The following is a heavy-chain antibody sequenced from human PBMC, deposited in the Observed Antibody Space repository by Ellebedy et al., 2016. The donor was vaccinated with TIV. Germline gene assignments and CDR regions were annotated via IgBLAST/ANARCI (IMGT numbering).Heavy chain of an antibody. Sequence: GESLKLSXAASGFTFSSYSMNWVRQAPGQGLEWVSYISSSSSTIYYADSVKGRFTISRDNAKNSLYLQMNSLRAEDTAVYYCARSNMVTTTLYWYFDLWGRGTLVTVSS. J-gene: IGHJ2*01. CDR2: ISSSSSTI. D-gene: IGHD2-21*02. V-gene: IGHV3-48*04. CDR3: ARSNMVTTTLYWYFDL. CDR1: GFTFSSYS.